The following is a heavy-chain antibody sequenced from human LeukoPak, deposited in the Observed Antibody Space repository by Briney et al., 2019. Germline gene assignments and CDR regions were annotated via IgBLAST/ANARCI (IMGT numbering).Heavy chain of an antibody. CDR3: ARDLNRGADH. D-gene: IGHD1-14*01. J-gene: IGHJ4*02. CDR2: INTDGSTT. Sequence: PGGSLRLSCAASGFTFSNAWMHWVRQAPGKGLVWVSLINTDGSTTSYADSVKGRFTISRDNAKNTLYLQMISLRAEDTAVYYCARDLNRGADHWGQGTLVTVSS. CDR1: GFTFSNAW. V-gene: IGHV3-74*01.